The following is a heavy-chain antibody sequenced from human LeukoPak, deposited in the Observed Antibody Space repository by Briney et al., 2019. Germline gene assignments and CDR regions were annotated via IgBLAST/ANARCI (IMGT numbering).Heavy chain of an antibody. CDR3: ARKFGDYFDY. J-gene: IGHJ4*02. Sequence: PGGSLRLSCAASGFTFSNYGMHWVRQAPGKGLEWVAFIQFDGSETYYADSVKGRFTISRDNSKNTLYLQMNSLRAEDTAVYYCARKFGDYFDYWGQGTLVTVSS. CDR1: GFTFSNYG. CDR2: IQFDGSET. D-gene: IGHD3-10*01. V-gene: IGHV3-30*02.